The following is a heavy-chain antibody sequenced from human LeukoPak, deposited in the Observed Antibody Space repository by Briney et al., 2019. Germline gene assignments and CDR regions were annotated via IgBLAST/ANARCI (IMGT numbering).Heavy chain of an antibody. CDR3: ATPRFRYYYGPFPFDY. CDR1: GFTFTSYS. Sequence: GGSLRLSCAASGFTFTSYSMSWVRQAPGKGLEWVSAISGSGGSTYYADSVKGRFTISRDNSKNTLYLQMNSLRAEDTAVYYCATPRFRYYYGPFPFDYWGQGTLVTVSS. V-gene: IGHV3-23*01. J-gene: IGHJ4*02. CDR2: ISGSGGST. D-gene: IGHD3-10*01.